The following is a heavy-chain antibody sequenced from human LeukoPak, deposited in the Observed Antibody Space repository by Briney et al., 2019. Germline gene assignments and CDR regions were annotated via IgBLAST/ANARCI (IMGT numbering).Heavy chain of an antibody. Sequence: GRSLRLSYAASGFTFSSYAMHWVRQAPGKGLEWVAVISYDGSNKYYADSVKGRFTISRDNSKNTLYLQMNSLRAEDTAVYYCARLSSWVFEIWGQGTMVTVSS. CDR1: GFTFSSYA. J-gene: IGHJ3*02. CDR3: ARLSSWVFEI. CDR2: ISYDGSNK. D-gene: IGHD3-16*01. V-gene: IGHV3-30-3*01.